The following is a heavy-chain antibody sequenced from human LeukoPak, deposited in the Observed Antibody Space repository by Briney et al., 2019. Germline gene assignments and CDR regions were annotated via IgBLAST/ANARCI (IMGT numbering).Heavy chain of an antibody. CDR1: GYTFTGYY. CDR2: INPNSGGT. D-gene: IGHD4-23*01. V-gene: IGHV1-2*02. Sequence: ASVKVSCKASGYTFTGYYMHWVRQAPGQGLEWMGWINPNSGGTNYAQKFQGRVTMTRDTSISTAYMELSRLRSDDTAVYYCARGSNGGNSQSDYWGQGTLVTVSS. J-gene: IGHJ4*02. CDR3: ARGSNGGNSQSDY.